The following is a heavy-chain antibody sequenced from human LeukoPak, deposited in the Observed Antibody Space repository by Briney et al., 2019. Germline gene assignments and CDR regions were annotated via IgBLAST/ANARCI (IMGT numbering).Heavy chain of an antibody. J-gene: IGHJ6*02. CDR3: ARGRAVAGYYYYGMDV. V-gene: IGHV1-2*02. CDR2: INPNSGGT. D-gene: IGHD6-19*01. Sequence: VASVKVSCKASGYTFTGYYMHWVRQAPGQGLEWMGWINPNSGGTNYAQKFQGRVTMTRDTSISTAYTELSRLRSDDTAVYYCARGRAVAGYYYYGMDVWGQGTTVTVSS. CDR1: GYTFTGYY.